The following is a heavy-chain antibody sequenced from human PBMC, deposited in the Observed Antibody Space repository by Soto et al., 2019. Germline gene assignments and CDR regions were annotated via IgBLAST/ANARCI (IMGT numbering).Heavy chain of an antibody. CDR1: GGPIRSYY. J-gene: IGHJ4*02. D-gene: IGHD5-12*01. V-gene: IGHV4-59*01. CDR2: IAYTGIT. Sequence: QVQLQESGPRLLKPSETLSLTCSVSGGPIRSYYLSWVRQAPGKGLEWIAYIAYTGITGYNPSPRGRVTISGDTYQNLFSLEMTSVTAADTAVYYCAREGFSGYEALDYWGQGILVTVS. CDR3: AREGFSGYEALDY.